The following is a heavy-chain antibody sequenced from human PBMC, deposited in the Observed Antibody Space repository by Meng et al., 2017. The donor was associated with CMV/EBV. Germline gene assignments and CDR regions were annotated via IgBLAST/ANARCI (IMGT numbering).Heavy chain of an antibody. CDR3: ARDQVLYDFLSGYYYYGMDV. CDR2: ISYDGSNK. V-gene: IGHV3-30*04. CDR1: GFTFSSYA. D-gene: IGHD3-3*01. J-gene: IGHJ6*02. Sequence: GESLKISCAASGFTFSSYAMHWVRQAPGKGLEWVAVISYDGSNKYYADSVKGRFTISRDNAKNSLYLQMNSLRAEDTAVYYCARDQVLYDFLSGYYYYGMDVWGQGTTVTVSS.